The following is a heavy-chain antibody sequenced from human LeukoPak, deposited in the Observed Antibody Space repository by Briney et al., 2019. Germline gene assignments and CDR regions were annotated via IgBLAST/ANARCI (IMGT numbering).Heavy chain of an antibody. CDR1: GFTFSNYG. D-gene: IGHD6-19*01. CDR3: ARGNRKIAVDI. CDR2: INTNTGNP. Sequence: GASVKVSCKASGFTFSNYGINWVRQAPGQGLEWMGWINTNTGNPTYAQGFTGRFVFSLDTSVSTAYLQINSLKAEDTAVYYCARGNRKIAVDIWGQGTLVTVSS. J-gene: IGHJ4*02. V-gene: IGHV7-4-1*02.